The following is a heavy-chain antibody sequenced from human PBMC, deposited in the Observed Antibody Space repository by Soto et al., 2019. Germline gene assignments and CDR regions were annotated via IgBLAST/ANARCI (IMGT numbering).Heavy chain of an antibody. Sequence: VGSLRLSCAASGFTFSSYGMHWVRQAPGKGLEWVAVISYDGSNKYYADSVKGRFTISRDNSKNTLYLQMNSLRAEDTAVYYCEKDQDIVATTAFDIWGQGTMVTVSS. CDR2: ISYDGSNK. J-gene: IGHJ3*02. V-gene: IGHV3-30*18. CDR3: EKDQDIVATTAFDI. CDR1: GFTFSSYG. D-gene: IGHD5-12*01.